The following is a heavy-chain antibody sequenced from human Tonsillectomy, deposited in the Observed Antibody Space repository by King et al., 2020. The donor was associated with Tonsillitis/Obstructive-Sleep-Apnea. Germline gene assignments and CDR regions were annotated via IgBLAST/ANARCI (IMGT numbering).Heavy chain of an antibody. Sequence: QLVQSGAEVKKPGASVKVSCKVSGYTLTELSMHWVRQAPGKGLEWMGGFDPEDGETIYAQKFQGRVTMTEDTSTDTAYMELRSLRSEDTAVYYCATGVAAGRQRSRWFDPWGQGTLVTVSS. V-gene: IGHV1-24*01. CDR2: FDPEDGET. CDR1: GYTLTELS. D-gene: IGHD6-13*01. J-gene: IGHJ5*02. CDR3: ATGVAAGRQRSRWFDP.